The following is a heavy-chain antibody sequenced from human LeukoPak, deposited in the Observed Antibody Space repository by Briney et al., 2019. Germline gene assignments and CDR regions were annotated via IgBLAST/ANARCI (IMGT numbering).Heavy chain of an antibody. CDR3: ARDSSSSNFDY. Sequence: GGSLRLSCAASGFTFSSYAMNWVRQAPGKGLEWVSSISSTSSYIYYADSVKGRFTISRDNAKNSLYLQMNSLRAEDTAVYYCARDSSSSNFDYWGQGTLVTVSS. CDR1: GFTFSSYA. J-gene: IGHJ4*02. D-gene: IGHD6-6*01. V-gene: IGHV3-21*01. CDR2: ISSTSSYI.